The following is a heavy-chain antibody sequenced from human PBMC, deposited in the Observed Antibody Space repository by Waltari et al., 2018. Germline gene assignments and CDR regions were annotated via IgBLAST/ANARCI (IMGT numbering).Heavy chain of an antibody. CDR2: VHHSGST. D-gene: IGHD4-17*01. Sequence: QVQLQESGPGLVKPSETLSLTCTVSGGSISSYYWSWIRQPPGTGLEWIGNVHHSGSTTYNPSLKIRVIISVDTSKNQFSLKLSSVTAADTAVYYCARDGDSYFDYWGQGTLVTVSS. CDR1: GGSISSYY. J-gene: IGHJ4*02. CDR3: ARDGDSYFDY. V-gene: IGHV4-59*01.